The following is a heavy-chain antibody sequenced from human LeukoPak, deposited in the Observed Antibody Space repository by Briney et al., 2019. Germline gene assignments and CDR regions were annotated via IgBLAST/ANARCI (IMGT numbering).Heavy chain of an antibody. D-gene: IGHD1-26*01. Sequence: GASVKVSCKASGYTFTGYYMHWVRQAPGQGLEWMGIINPSGGSTSYAQKFQGRVTMTRDTSTSTVYMELSSLRSEDTAVYYCARLSGNYYGGFYFDYWGQGTLVTVSS. CDR2: INPSGGST. V-gene: IGHV1-46*01. J-gene: IGHJ4*02. CDR1: GYTFTGYY. CDR3: ARLSGNYYGGFYFDY.